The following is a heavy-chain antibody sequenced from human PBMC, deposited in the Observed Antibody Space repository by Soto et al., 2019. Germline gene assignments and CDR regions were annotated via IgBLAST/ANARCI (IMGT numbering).Heavy chain of an antibody. J-gene: IGHJ4*02. CDR1: GFTFTSSA. Sequence: QMQLVQSGPEVKKPGTSVKVSCKASGFTFTSSAVQWVRQARGQRLEWIGWIVVGSGNTNYAQKFQERVTITRDMSTSTAYMELSSLRSEDTAVSYCAAGFRSYYYFDYWGQGTLVTVSS. D-gene: IGHD1-26*01. CDR3: AAGFRSYYYFDY. CDR2: IVVGSGNT. V-gene: IGHV1-58*01.